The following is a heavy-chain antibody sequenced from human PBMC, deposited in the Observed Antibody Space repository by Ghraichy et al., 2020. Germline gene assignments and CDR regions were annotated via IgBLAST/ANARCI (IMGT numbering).Heavy chain of an antibody. CDR1: GFTFSSYA. CDR3: AKAPVTTGDIKGYYYYMDV. J-gene: IGHJ6*03. Sequence: GGSLRLSCAASGFTFSSYAMSWVRQAPGKGLEWVSAISGSGGSTYYADSVKGRFTISRDNSKNTLYLQMNSLRAEDTAVYYCAKAPVTTGDIKGYYYYMDVWGGAPTVAFS. V-gene: IGHV3-23*01. CDR2: ISGSGGST. D-gene: IGHD4-17*01.